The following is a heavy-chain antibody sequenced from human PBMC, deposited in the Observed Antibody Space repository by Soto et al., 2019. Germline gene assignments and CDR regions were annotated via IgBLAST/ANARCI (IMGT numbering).Heavy chain of an antibody. CDR3: ARDYSSYGPFDY. CDR1: GFTFSSYG. D-gene: IGHD5-18*01. J-gene: IGHJ4*02. CDR2: ISYDGSNK. Sequence: HPGGSLRLSCAASGFTFSSYGMHWVRQAPGKGLEWVAVISYDGSNKYYADSVKGRFTISRDNSKNTLYLQMNSLRAEDTAVYYCARDYSSYGPFDYWGQGTLVTVPS. V-gene: IGHV3-30*03.